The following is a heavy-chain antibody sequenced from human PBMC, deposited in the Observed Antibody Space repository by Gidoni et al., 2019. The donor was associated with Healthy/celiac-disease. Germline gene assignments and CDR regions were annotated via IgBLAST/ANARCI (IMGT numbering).Heavy chain of an antibody. Sequence: QVQLQQWGAGLLKPSETLSLTCAVYGGSFSGYYWSWIRQPPGKGLEWIGEINHSGSTNYNPSLKSRVTISVDTSKNQFSLKLSSVTAADTALYYCARAQYYYDSSGWYYYGMDVWGQGTTVTVSS. CDR2: INHSGST. CDR3: ARAQYYYDSSGWYYYGMDV. CDR1: GGSFSGYY. J-gene: IGHJ6*02. D-gene: IGHD3-22*01. V-gene: IGHV4-34*01.